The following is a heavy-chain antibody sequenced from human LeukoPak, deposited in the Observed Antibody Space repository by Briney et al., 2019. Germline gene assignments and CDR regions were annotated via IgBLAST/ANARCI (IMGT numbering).Heavy chain of an antibody. CDR2: IKQDGSEK. CDR3: ARDLGYCSGGSCYEAEEAFDI. CDR1: GFTFSSYW. J-gene: IGHJ3*02. V-gene: IGHV3-7*03. Sequence: GGSLRLSCAASGFTFSSYWMSWVRQAPGKGLEWVANIKQDGSEKYYVDSVKGRFTISRDNAKNSLYLQMNSLRAEDTAVYYCARDLGYCSGGSCYEAEEAFDIWGQGTMVTASS. D-gene: IGHD2-15*01.